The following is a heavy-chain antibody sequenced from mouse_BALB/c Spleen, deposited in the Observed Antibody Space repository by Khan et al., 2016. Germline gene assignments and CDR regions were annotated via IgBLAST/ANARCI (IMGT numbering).Heavy chain of an antibody. CDR3: ARSDYPYAMDY. D-gene: IGHD2-13*01. CDR1: GYSITSDYA. Sequence: EVQLQESGPGLVKPSQSLSLTCTVTGYSITSDYAWNWIRQFPGNKLEWMGYISYSGSPSYNPSLKSRISITRDTSKNQSFLQLNSVTTEDTATYYCARSDYPYAMDYWGQGTSVTVSS. V-gene: IGHV3-2*02. CDR2: ISYSGSP. J-gene: IGHJ4*01.